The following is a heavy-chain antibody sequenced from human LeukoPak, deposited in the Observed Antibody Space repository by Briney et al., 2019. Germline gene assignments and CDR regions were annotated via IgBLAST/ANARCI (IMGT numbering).Heavy chain of an antibody. Sequence: GGSLRLSCAASGFTFSHYAMHWVRQAPGKGLEWVALILYDGTNKYYADSVKGRFTISRDNSKNTLYLQINSLRAEDTAVYYCAKDHLPGIVVADRDYWGQGTLVTVSS. CDR2: ILYDGTNK. CDR1: GFTFSHYA. CDR3: AKDHLPGIVVADRDY. V-gene: IGHV3-30*18. D-gene: IGHD6-19*01. J-gene: IGHJ4*02.